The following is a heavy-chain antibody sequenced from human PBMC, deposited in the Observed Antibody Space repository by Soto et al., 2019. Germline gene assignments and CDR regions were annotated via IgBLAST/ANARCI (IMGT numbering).Heavy chain of an antibody. Sequence: EVQLLESGGGLVQPGGSLKLSCAASGFSFSNFAVTWVRQAPGKGLEWVSTISGSGNSRYYADSVKGRFTVSRDNSKDTMYLQMNSLRAEDTAVYYCAKKFLAAVTDTQGGYYYYYGMDVWGHGTTVTVSS. CDR3: AKKFLAAVTDTQGGYYYYYGMDV. CDR2: ISGSGNSR. D-gene: IGHD6-19*01. CDR1: GFSFSNFA. J-gene: IGHJ6*02. V-gene: IGHV3-23*01.